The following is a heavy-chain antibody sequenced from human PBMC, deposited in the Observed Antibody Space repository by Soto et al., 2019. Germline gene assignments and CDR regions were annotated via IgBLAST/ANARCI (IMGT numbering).Heavy chain of an antibody. J-gene: IGHJ2*01. D-gene: IGHD1-26*01. CDR3: ARHVGSYWYFDL. Sequence: EVQLVESGGGLVQPGGSLRLFCTASGFAVTSSYMGWVRRAPGKGLEWVSSIYSGRDTYYADSVRGRFTSTTDNSMDTLYLQMNSLRVDDTAMYYCARHVGSYWYFDLWGRGTLVTVSS. CDR1: GFAVTSSY. V-gene: IGHV3-66*04. CDR2: IYSGRDT.